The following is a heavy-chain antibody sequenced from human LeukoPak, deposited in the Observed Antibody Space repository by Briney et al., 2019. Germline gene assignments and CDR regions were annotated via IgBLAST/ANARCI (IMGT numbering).Heavy chain of an antibody. V-gene: IGHV4-4*07. J-gene: IGHJ6*02. CDR2: IHSSGSI. Sequence: SETLSLTCTVSGGSIGIFYWSWIRQPAGKGLDWIGRIHSSGSINHNPSLKSRVTLSVDTSKNQFSLKLTSVAAADTAVYYCARGTFKDGLDVWGQGTTVTVSS. CDR1: GGSIGIFY. D-gene: IGHD2/OR15-2a*01. CDR3: ARGTFKDGLDV.